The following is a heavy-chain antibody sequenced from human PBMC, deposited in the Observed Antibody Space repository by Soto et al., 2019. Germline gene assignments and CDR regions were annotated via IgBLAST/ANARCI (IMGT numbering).Heavy chain of an antibody. CDR1: GGSISSYY. D-gene: IGHD3-9*01. Sequence: SETLSLTCTVSGGSISSYYWSWIRQPPGKGLEWIGYIYYSGSTNYNPSLKSRVTISVDTSKNQFSLKLSSVTAADTAVYYCARGSDILTGSYYYYKDVWGKGTTVTVSS. J-gene: IGHJ6*03. V-gene: IGHV4-59*01. CDR3: ARGSDILTGSYYYYKDV. CDR2: IYYSGST.